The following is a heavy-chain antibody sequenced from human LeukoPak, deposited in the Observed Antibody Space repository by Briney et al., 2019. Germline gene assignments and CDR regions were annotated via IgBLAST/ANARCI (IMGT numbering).Heavy chain of an antibody. J-gene: IGHJ4*02. D-gene: IGHD2-2*01. CDR2: ISPSSSYI. Sequence: GGSLRLSCAASGFSFSGYSINWVRQAPGKGLEWVSSISPSSSYIYYADSAKGRFTISRDNAKNSLYLQMNSLRAEDTAVYYCARGRGCSSMSCYPDYWGQGTLVTVSS. CDR3: ARGRGCSSMSCYPDY. V-gene: IGHV3-21*01. CDR1: GFSFSGYS.